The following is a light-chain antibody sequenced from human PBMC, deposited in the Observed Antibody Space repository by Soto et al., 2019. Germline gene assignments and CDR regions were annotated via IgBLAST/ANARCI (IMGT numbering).Light chain of an antibody. CDR1: SSSFKTNS. V-gene: IGLV1-51*01. Sequence: QSVLTQSPSASGTPGQRVTISCSGSSSSFKTNSVQWYQQLPGAAPKLLIYDDNNRPSGIPDRFSGSKSGTSATLGITGLQTGDEADYYCGTWDTSLPACVFGPGTKVTVL. CDR2: DDN. J-gene: IGLJ1*01. CDR3: GTWDTSLPACV.